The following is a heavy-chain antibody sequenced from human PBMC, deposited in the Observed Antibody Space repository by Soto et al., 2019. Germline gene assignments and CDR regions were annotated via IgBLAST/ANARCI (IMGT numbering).Heavy chain of an antibody. CDR2: IRAYKGNT. CDR3: ARDLPTMDV. Sequence: QVQLVQSGAEVKKPGASVKVSCKASGYTFTSYGISWVRQAPGQGLEWMGWIRAYKGNTNYAQKLQGRVTMTTDTSTSTASMELMSLRADDTAVYYWARDLPTMDVWGQGTTVTVSS. CDR1: GYTFTSYG. V-gene: IGHV1-18*01. J-gene: IGHJ6*02.